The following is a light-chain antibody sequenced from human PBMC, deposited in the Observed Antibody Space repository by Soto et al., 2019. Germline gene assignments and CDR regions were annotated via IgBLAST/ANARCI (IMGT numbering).Light chain of an antibody. CDR1: QSISSW. Sequence: DIQMTQSPSTLSASVGDRVTITCRASQSISSWLAWYQQKPGKAPKLLIYKESSLESGVPSRFSGSGSGTQFTLTISSLQPDDFATYYCQQYNSYSRTFVQGTKVEIK. J-gene: IGKJ1*01. CDR2: KES. CDR3: QQYNSYSRT. V-gene: IGKV1-5*03.